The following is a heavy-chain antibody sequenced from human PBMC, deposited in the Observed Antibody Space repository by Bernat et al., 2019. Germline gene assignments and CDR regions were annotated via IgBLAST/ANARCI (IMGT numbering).Heavy chain of an antibody. CDR1: GFTFSDYW. CDR2: IKQDGNEK. D-gene: IGHD4-23*01. J-gene: IGHJ4*02. Sequence: EVHLVESGGGLVQPGGSLRLSCTASGFTFSDYWMSWVRQAPGKGLEWVANIKQDGNEKYFVDSVKGRFTFSRDNAKNLLYLQMNNVRVEDTAVYYCARGEVVTPGDHWGQGPLVTVSS. V-gene: IGHV3-7*01. CDR3: ARGEVVTPGDH.